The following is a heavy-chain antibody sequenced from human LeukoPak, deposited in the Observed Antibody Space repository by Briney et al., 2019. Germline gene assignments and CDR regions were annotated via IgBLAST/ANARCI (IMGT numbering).Heavy chain of an antibody. CDR1: GFSFSSYG. Sequence: GGSLRLSCGASGFSFSSYGMHWVRQAPGKGLEWVANINKDGGEKYYVDSVKGRFTISRDNAKNSLYLQMNSLRADDTAVYYCVKDSPPRYSGSPPAYWGQGTLVTVSS. CDR3: VKDSPPRYSGSPPAY. D-gene: IGHD1-26*01. J-gene: IGHJ4*02. CDR2: INKDGGEK. V-gene: IGHV3-7*03.